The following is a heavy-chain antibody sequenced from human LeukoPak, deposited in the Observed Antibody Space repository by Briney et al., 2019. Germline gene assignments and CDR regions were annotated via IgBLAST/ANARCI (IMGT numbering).Heavy chain of an antibody. V-gene: IGHV3-33*01. J-gene: IGHJ4*02. Sequence: PGESLRLSCEASGFIFSNYGMHWVRQAPGKGLEWLALIWYEGQTKFYADSVKGRFTTSRDNSGNTLFLHMTNLRVEDTAVYYCAREWGRIAVAGGPGYWGQGALVTVSS. CDR2: IWYEGQTK. D-gene: IGHD6-19*01. CDR3: AREWGRIAVAGGPGY. CDR1: GFIFSNYG.